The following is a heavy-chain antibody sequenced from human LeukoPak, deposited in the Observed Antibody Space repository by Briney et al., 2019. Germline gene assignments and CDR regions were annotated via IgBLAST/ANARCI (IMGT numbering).Heavy chain of an antibody. Sequence: SETLSLTCAVYGGSFSGYYWTWIRQTPEKGLEWIGEMNPSGSTNYNPSLKSRVTISVDTSKNQFSLKLSSVTAADTAVYYCARGRQDVTMIVVVMTAVYYYLDVWGKGTTVTVS. CDR3: ARGRQDVTMIVVVMTAVYYYLDV. D-gene: IGHD3-22*01. V-gene: IGHV4-34*01. CDR2: MNPSGST. CDR1: GGSFSGYY. J-gene: IGHJ6*03.